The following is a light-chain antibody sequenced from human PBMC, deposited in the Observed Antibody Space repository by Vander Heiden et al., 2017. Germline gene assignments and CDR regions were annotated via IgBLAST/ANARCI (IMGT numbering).Light chain of an antibody. CDR3: QQYGSSPTYT. V-gene: IGKV3-20*01. J-gene: IGKJ2*01. CDR2: GAY. CDR1: QSVSSSY. Sequence: EIVLTQSPGTLSLSPGERATLSCRASQSVSSSYLAWYQQKPGQAPRLLIYGAYSRATGIPDRFSGSGSGTDFTLTISRLEPEDFAVYYCQQYGSSPTYTFGQGTKVEIK.